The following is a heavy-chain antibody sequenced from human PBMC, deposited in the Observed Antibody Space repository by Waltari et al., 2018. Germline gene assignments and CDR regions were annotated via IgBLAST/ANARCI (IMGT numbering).Heavy chain of an antibody. CDR2: LRPSASYT. CDR3: ARTSTRDFYYMDV. D-gene: IGHD1-1*01. CDR1: GYDFSTYW. J-gene: IGHJ6*03. V-gene: IGHV5-10-1*01. Sequence: EVQLVQSGAEVKKPGESLRISCEGSGYDFSTYWITWVRHMPGKGLEWMGRLRPSASYTNYSPSFRGRVTISVDRSISTAYIQWSGLRASDTAIYYCARTSTRDFYYMDVWGKGTTVTVSS.